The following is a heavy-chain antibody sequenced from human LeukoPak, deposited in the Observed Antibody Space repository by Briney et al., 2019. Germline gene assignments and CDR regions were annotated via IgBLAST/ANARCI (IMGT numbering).Heavy chain of an antibody. CDR2: IRYDGSNK. CDR1: GFTFSSYG. CDR3: AKGYGVVPAASGH. J-gene: IGHJ4*02. D-gene: IGHD2-2*01. Sequence: PGGSLRLSCAASGFTFSSYGMHWVRQAPGKGLEWVTFIRYDGSNKYYADSVKGRFTISRDNSKNTLYLQTNSLRAEDTAVYYCAKGYGVVPAASGHWGQGTLVTVSS. V-gene: IGHV3-30*02.